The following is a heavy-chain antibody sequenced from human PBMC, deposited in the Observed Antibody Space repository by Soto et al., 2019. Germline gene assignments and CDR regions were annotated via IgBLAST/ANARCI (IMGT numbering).Heavy chain of an antibody. D-gene: IGHD3-3*01. CDR1: GFTVGDYA. CDR3: TRDQERPYYDFWSGYGAPYSYYGMDV. J-gene: IGHJ6*02. Sequence: SLRLSCTASGFTVGDYAMSLFRHAPSKGLEEVGCIRSKAYGRRTRSADYAKGRLTISRDDSKRIAYLKMNSLKPEDTAVYYCTRDQERPYYDFWSGYGAPYSYYGMDVWGQGTTVTVSS. V-gene: IGHV3-49*03. CDR2: IRSKAYGRRT.